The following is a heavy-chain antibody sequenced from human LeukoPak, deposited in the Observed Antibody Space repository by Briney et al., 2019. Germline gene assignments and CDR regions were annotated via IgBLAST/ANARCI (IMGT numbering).Heavy chain of an antibody. CDR2: INSSGST. V-gene: IGHV4-61*02. D-gene: IGHD2-2*02. Sequence: PSQTLSLTCTVSGGSISSGSYYWGWLRPPAGKGLEWIGRINSSGSTRNNPSLKTRVTISADTSKNQLSLKLTSVTAADTAVHYCARHTRGDAFDIWGQGTMVTVSS. CDR1: GGSISSGSYY. J-gene: IGHJ3*02. CDR3: ARHTRGDAFDI.